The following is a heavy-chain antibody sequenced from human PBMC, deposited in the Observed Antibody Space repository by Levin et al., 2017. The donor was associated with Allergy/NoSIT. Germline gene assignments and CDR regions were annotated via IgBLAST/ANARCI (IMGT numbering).Heavy chain of an antibody. CDR1: GGSTSGGGYH. CDR2: IYYSGST. Sequence: PSETLSLTCTVSGGSTSGGGYHWTWIRQHPEKGLEWIGYIYYSGSTFYNPSLKSRLMISVDTSKNQFSLNVSSVTAADTAVYYCAREDGSTFDFWGQGALVTVAS. J-gene: IGHJ4*02. V-gene: IGHV4-31*03. CDR3: AREDGSTFDF. D-gene: IGHD2-2*03.